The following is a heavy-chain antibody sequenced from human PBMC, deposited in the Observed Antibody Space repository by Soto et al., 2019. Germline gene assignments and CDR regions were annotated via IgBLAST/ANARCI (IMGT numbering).Heavy chain of an antibody. D-gene: IGHD4-17*01. Sequence: DGLPGGSLRLSCAASGFTFSSYGMHWVRQAPGKGLEWVAVISYDGSNKYYADSVKGRFTISRDNSKNTLYLQMNSLRAEDTAVYYCAKKRDPGDYGDYVPDDWGQGTLVTVSS. CDR1: GFTFSSYG. V-gene: IGHV3-30*18. CDR2: ISYDGSNK. CDR3: AKKRDPGDYGDYVPDD. J-gene: IGHJ4*02.